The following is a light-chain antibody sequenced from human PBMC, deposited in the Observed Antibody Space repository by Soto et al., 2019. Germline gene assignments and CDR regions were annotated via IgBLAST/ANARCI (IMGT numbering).Light chain of an antibody. CDR3: QVWDSSGDWI. Sequence: SYVLTQPASLSVAPGQTARITCGGNNIGNKRVHWYQQEPGQAPVLVVYNDGDRPSGIPERFSGSNSGNTATLTISRVEAGDEADYYCQVWDSSGDWIFGGGTKVTVL. CDR1: NIGNKR. J-gene: IGLJ2*01. CDR2: NDG. V-gene: IGLV3-21*02.